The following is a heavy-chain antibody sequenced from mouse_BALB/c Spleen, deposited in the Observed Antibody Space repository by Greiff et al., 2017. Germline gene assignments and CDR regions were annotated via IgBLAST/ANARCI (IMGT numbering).Heavy chain of an antibody. V-gene: IGHV5-4*02. CDR2: ISDGGSYT. Sequence: DVHLVESGGGLVKPGGSLKLSCAASGFTFSDYYMYWVRQTPEKRLEWVATISDGGSYTYYPDSVKGRFTISRDNAKNHLYLQMSSLKSEDTAMYYCARDWFAYWGQGTLVTVSA. CDR1: GFTFSDYY. CDR3: ARDWFAY. J-gene: IGHJ3*01.